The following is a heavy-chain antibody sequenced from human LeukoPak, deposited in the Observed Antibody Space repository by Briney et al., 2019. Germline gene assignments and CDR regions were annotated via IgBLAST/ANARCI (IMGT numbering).Heavy chain of an antibody. D-gene: IGHD6-13*01. CDR1: GGSISSGDYY. Sequence: SETLSLTCTVSGGSISSGDYYWSWIRQPPGTGLEWIGYIYYSGSTYYNPSLKSRVTISVDTSKNQFSLKLSSVTAADTAVYYCAREYSSSWYAIDYWGQGTLVTVSS. V-gene: IGHV4-30-4*01. CDR3: AREYSSSWYAIDY. CDR2: IYYSGST. J-gene: IGHJ4*02.